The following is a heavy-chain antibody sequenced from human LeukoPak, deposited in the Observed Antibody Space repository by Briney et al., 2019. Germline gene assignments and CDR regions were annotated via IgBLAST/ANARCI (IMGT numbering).Heavy chain of an antibody. J-gene: IGHJ4*02. CDR2: IYSDGTT. CDR3: AKDDSSGYYALYYFDY. CDR1: GFTVSNNY. Sequence: PGGSLRLSCAASGFTVSNNYMSWVRQAPGKKLEWVSDIYSDGTTFYADSVKGRFTISRDNSKNTLYLQMNSLRAEDTAVYYCAKDDSSGYYALYYFDYWGQGTLVTVSS. V-gene: IGHV3-53*05. D-gene: IGHD3-22*01.